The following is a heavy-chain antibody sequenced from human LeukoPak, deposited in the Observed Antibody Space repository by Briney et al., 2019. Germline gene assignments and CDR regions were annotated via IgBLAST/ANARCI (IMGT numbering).Heavy chain of an antibody. V-gene: IGHV3-49*03. CDR3: TRDRGAYNLYDY. CDR1: GFTFGDYA. Sequence: PGRSLRLSCTASGFTFGDYAMSWIRQAPGKGLEWVGFIRSKAYGETADYAASVKGRFTISRDDSKAIAYLQTNSLKTEDTAVYHCTRDRGAYNLYDYWGQGTLVTVSS. D-gene: IGHD1-1*01. J-gene: IGHJ4*02. CDR2: IRSKAYGETA.